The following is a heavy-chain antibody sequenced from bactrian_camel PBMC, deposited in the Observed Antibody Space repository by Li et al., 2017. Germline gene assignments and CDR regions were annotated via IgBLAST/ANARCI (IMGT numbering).Heavy chain of an antibody. V-gene: IGHV3S53*01. CDR1: GYTYSGNC. J-gene: IGHJ4*01. CDR3: TRSYFGASHNTFAF. CDR2: IAGSGSP. Sequence: HVQLVEAGGGSVQAGGSLRLSCVVSGYTYSGNCMGWFRQAPGKEREGVAVIAGSGSPGYADSVKGRFTISRDNAKNTLYLQMNSLKPEDTAVYYCTRSYFGASHNTFAFWGQGTQVTVS. D-gene: IGHD1*01.